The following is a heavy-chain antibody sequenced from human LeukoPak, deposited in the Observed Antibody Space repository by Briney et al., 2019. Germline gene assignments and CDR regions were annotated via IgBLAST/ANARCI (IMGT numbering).Heavy chain of an antibody. Sequence: SETLSLTCIVSGGSMDSFYWSWIRQSPGGGLEWIGYIYYSGTTNYNPSLRSRLTISVDKYKNQFSLKLSSVTAADTAVYYCARLARLTLIRGVTGYHSLDVWGKGTKVTVSS. J-gene: IGHJ6*01. CDR3: ARLARLTLIRGVTGYHSLDV. V-gene: IGHV4-59*01. CDR1: GGSMDSFY. CDR2: IYYSGTT. D-gene: IGHD3-10*01.